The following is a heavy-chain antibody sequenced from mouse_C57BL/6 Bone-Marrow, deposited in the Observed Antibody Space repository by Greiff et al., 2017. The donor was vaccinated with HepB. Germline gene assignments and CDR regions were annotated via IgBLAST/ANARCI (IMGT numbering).Heavy chain of an antibody. CDR1: GYSITSGYY. CDR2: ISYDGSN. V-gene: IGHV3-6*01. J-gene: IGHJ1*03. CDR3: ARGYYIYWYFDV. D-gene: IGHD1-1*01. Sequence: EVQLVESGPGLVKPSQSLSLTCSVTGYSITSGYYWNWIRQFPGNKLEWMGYISYDGSNNYNPSLKNRISITRDTSKNQFFLKLNSVTTEDTATYYCARGYYIYWYFDVWGTGTTVTVSS.